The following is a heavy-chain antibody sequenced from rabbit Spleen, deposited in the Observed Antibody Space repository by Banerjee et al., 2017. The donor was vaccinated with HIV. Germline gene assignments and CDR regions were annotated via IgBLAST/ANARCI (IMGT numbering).Heavy chain of an antibody. CDR3: ARPETYDRVDL. D-gene: IGHD6-1*01. J-gene: IGHJ4*01. CDR1: GVSFSANSY. V-gene: IGHV1S40*01. Sequence: QSLEESGGDLVKPGASLTLTCTASGVSFSANSYMCWVRQAPGKGLEWIGCVYTRSGRTYYASWVNGRFTISKTSSTTVTLQLNSLTAADTATYFCARPETYDRVDLWGQGTLVTVS. CDR2: VYTRSGRT.